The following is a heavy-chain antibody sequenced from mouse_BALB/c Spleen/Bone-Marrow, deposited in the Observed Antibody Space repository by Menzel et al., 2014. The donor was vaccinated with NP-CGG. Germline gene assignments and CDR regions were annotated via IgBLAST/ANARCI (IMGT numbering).Heavy chain of an antibody. D-gene: IGHD1-1*01. CDR1: GFTFSDYG. CDR3: ARDQVYYCGSSYGYFDV. J-gene: IGHJ1*01. V-gene: IGHV5-15*02. CDR2: ISNLAYSI. Sequence: VESGGGLVQPGGSRKLSCAASGFTFSDYGMAWVRQAPGKGPEWVAFISNLAYSIYYADTVTGRFTISRENAKNALYLEMSSLRSDDTAMYYCARDQVYYCGSSYGYFDVWGAGTTVTVSS.